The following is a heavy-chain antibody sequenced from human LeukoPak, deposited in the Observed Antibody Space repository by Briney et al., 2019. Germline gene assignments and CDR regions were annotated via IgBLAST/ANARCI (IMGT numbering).Heavy chain of an antibody. CDR3: ARVFRFGELLYPR. CDR1: GFTFSSYS. D-gene: IGHD3-10*01. V-gene: IGHV3-48*04. CDR2: ISSSSSTI. Sequence: PGGSLRLSCAASGFTFSSYSMNWVRQAPRKGLEWVSYISSSSSTIYYADAVKGRFTISRNNAKNSLYLQMNSLRAEDTAVYYCARVFRFGELLYPRGGQGTLVTVSS. J-gene: IGHJ4*02.